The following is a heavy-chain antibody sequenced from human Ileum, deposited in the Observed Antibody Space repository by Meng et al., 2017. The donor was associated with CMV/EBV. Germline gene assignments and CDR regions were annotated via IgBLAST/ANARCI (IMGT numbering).Heavy chain of an antibody. CDR3: GRNGYYSLDS. V-gene: IGHV4-4*02. D-gene: IGHD3-22*01. CDR2: MHHGGTT. J-gene: IGHJ4*02. Sequence: SPTGAVSGDSFSSDVWWSWVRQPPGKGLEWIGEMHHGGTTTYNPSLKSRVTISLDDSKSEFSVKLSSPTAADTAVYYCGRNGYYSLDSWGQGTLVTVSS. CDR1: GDSFSSDVW.